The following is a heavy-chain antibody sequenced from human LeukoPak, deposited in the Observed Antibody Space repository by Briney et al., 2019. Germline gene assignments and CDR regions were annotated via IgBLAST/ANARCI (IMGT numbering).Heavy chain of an antibody. D-gene: IGHD3/OR15-3a*01. CDR2: ISYDGSNK. CDR3: AKDRGDWSLPRGYYYYGMDV. J-gene: IGHJ6*02. CDR1: GFTFSSYG. Sequence: GGSLRLSCAASGFTFSSYGMHWVRQAPGKGLEWVAVISYDGSNKHYADSVKGRFTISRDNSKNTLYLQMNSLRAEDTAVYYCAKDRGDWSLPRGYYYYGMDVWGQGTTVTVSS. V-gene: IGHV3-30*18.